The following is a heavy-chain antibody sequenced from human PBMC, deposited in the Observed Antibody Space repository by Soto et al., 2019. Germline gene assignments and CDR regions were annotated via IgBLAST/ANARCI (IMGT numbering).Heavy chain of an antibody. CDR2: IIPILGIA. CDR1: GGTFSSYT. J-gene: IGHJ4*02. D-gene: IGHD6-19*01. V-gene: IGHV1-69*02. Sequence: QVQLVQSGAEVKKPGSSVKVSCKASGGTFSSYTISWVRQAPGQGLEWMGRIIPILGIANYAQKFQGRVTITADKSTSTAYMELSSLRSEDTAVYYGARVIAVAGPFDYWGQGTLVTVSS. CDR3: ARVIAVAGPFDY.